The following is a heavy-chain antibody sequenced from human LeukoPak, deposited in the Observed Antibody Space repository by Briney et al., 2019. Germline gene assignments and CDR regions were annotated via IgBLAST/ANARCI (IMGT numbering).Heavy chain of an antibody. CDR1: GYTFTGYY. V-gene: IGHV1-2*02. J-gene: IGHJ5*02. CDR3: AREGCSSTSCLGIWFDP. CDR2: INPNSGGT. Sequence: ASVKVSCKASGYTFTGYYMHWVRQAPGQGLEWMGWINPNSGGTSYAQKFQGRVTMTRDTSISTAYMELSRLRSDDTAVYYCAREGCSSTSCLGIWFDPWGQGTLVTVSS. D-gene: IGHD2-2*01.